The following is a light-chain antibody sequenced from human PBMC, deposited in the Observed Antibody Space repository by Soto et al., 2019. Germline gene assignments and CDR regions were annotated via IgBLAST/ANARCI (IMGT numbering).Light chain of an antibody. CDR1: SSDVGGFNY. J-gene: IGLJ3*02. V-gene: IGLV2-14*01. Sequence: QSALTQPASVSGSPGQSITISCTGTSSDVGGFNYVSWYQQHPAKAPKLMIYEVSNRPSGVSNRFSGSKSGNTASLTISGLQAEDEADYYCSSYTSSSTPVFGGGTQLTVL. CDR3: SSYTSSSTPV. CDR2: EVS.